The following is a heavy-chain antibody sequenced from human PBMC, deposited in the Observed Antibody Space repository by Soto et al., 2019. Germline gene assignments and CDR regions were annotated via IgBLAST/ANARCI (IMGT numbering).Heavy chain of an antibody. Sequence: ASVKVSCKASGYTFTGYDMHWVRQAPGQGLEWMGWINPNSGGTNYAQKFEGRVTMTRDTSISTAYMELSRLRSDDTAVYYCARGAPGMTSSGMDVWGQGTTVTVSS. J-gene: IGHJ6*02. V-gene: IGHV1-2*02. CDR2: INPNSGGT. CDR1: GYTFTGYD. D-gene: IGHD6-6*01. CDR3: ARGAPGMTSSGMDV.